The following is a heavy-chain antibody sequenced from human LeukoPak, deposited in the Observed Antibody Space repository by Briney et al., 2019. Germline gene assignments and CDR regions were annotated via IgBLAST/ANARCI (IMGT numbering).Heavy chain of an antibody. Sequence: GGSLRLSCAASGFTFSSYAMSWVRQVPGKGLEWVSVISGSGDNTYYADSVKGRFTISRDNSKNMLYLQMNSLRAEDTAVYYCAKDSGYNSGWYSYWGQGTLVTVSS. D-gene: IGHD6-19*01. CDR1: GFTFSSYA. J-gene: IGHJ4*02. CDR3: AKDSGYNSGWYSY. V-gene: IGHV3-23*01. CDR2: ISGSGDNT.